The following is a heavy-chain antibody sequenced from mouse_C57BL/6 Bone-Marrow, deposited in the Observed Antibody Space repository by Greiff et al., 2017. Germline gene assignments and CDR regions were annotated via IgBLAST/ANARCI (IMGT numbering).Heavy chain of an antibody. V-gene: IGHV7-1*01. CDR2: SRNKANDYTT. CDR1: GFTFSDFY. Sequence: EVKLVESGGGLVQSGRSLRLSCATSGFTFSDFYMEWVRQAPGKGLEWIAASRNKANDYTTEYSASVKGRFIVSRDTSQSILYLQMNALRAEDTAIYYCARDAYYSNHHYYAMDYWGQGTSVTVSS. CDR3: ARDAYYSNHHYYAMDY. J-gene: IGHJ4*01. D-gene: IGHD2-5*01.